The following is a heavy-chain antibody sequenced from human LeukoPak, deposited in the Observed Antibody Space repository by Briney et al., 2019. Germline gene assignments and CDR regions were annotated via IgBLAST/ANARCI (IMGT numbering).Heavy chain of an antibody. J-gene: IGHJ4*02. Sequence: GGSLRLSCAASELTFSDYYMSWIRQAPGKGLEWVSAISGSGGSTYYADSVKGRFTISRDNSKNTLYLQMNSLRAEDTAVYYCAKDRGAIRGPYYFDYWGQGTLVTVSS. CDR3: AKDRGAIRGPYYFDY. CDR2: ISGSGGST. D-gene: IGHD3-10*01. V-gene: IGHV3-23*01. CDR1: ELTFSDYY.